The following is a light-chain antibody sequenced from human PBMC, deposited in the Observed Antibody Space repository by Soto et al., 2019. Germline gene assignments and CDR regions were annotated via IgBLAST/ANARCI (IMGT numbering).Light chain of an antibody. V-gene: IGKV1-9*01. CDR3: QQYNSYSPT. CDR1: QSISSY. Sequence: DIQLTQSPSFLSASVGDRVTITCRASQSISSYLNWYQQKPGKAPKLLIYAASSLQSGVPSRFSGSGSETEFTLTISGLQPGDSATYYCQQYNSYSPTFGQGTKVDIK. J-gene: IGKJ1*01. CDR2: AAS.